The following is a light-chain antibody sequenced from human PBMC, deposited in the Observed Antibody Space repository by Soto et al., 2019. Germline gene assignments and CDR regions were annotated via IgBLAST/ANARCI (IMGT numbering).Light chain of an antibody. J-gene: IGLJ3*02. Sequence: NFMLAQPHSVSESPGKTVTISCIRSSGSIASNYVQWYQQRPGSAPTTVIYEDNQRPSGVPVRFSGSVDTSSNSASLTISGLQTEDAADYYCQSYDTINRVFGGGTKLTVL. CDR3: QSYDTINRV. CDR2: EDN. V-gene: IGLV6-57*04. CDR1: SGSIASNY.